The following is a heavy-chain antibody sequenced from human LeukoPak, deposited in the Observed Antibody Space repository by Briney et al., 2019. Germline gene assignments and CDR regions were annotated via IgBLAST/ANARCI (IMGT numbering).Heavy chain of an antibody. CDR2: IGTTGDT. J-gene: IGHJ2*01. CDR1: GFTFSSYD. CDR3: ARRKLPSWYFDL. Sequence: GGSLRPSCAASGFTFSSYDMHWVRQGTGKGLEWVSAIGTTGDTYYPGSVKGRFTISRENAKNSLYLQMNSLRAGDTAVYYCARRKLPSWYFDLWGRGTPVTVSS. D-gene: IGHD1-26*01. V-gene: IGHV3-13*01.